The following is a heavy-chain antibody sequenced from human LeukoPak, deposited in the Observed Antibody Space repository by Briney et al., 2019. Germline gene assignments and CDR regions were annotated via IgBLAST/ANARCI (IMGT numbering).Heavy chain of an antibody. CDR1: GLSVSSTF. D-gene: IGHD3-22*01. Sequence: GGSLRLSCAASGLSVSSTFMSWVRQTPGKGLEWVSSVFGGGGTRYADSVMGRFTISRDNSKSTLYLQMNSLRAEDTAVYYCARTYTNNAGYYLYWGQGPLVPVSS. CDR2: VFGGGGT. J-gene: IGHJ4*02. V-gene: IGHV3-53*01. CDR3: ARTYTNNAGYYLY.